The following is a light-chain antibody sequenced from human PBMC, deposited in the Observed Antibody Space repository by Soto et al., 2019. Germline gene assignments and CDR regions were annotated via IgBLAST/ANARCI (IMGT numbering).Light chain of an antibody. J-gene: IGKJ2*01. V-gene: IGKV3-20*01. CDR1: QSVSSSY. CDR2: GAS. CDR3: QQYDSSPVT. Sequence: ENVLTQSPGTLSLSPGERATLSCRASQSVSSSYLTWYQQKPGQAPRLLIYGASSRATDIPDRFIGSGSGTDFTLTISRLEPEDFAVYYCQQYDSSPVTFGQGTKLEIK.